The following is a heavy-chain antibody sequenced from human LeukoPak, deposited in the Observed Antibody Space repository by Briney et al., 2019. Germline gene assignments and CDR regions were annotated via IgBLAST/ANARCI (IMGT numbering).Heavy chain of an antibody. D-gene: IGHD4/OR15-4a*01. CDR1: GHRFSSYW. V-gene: IGHV5-51*01. J-gene: IGHJ4*02. CDR3: ARQGLTYFDC. CDR2: IYPGDSDT. Sequence: GESLKISCKGSGHRFSSYWIGWVRQMPGKGLEWMGIIYPGDSDTSYSPSFQGQVTISADKSTSTAYLQWNSLKASDTAIYYCARQGLTYFDCWGQGTLVTVSS.